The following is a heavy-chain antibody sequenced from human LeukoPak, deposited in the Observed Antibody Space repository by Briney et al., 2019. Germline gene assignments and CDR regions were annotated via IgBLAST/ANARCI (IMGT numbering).Heavy chain of an antibody. CDR2: VNWKGGST. Sequence: PGGSLRLSCAASGFTFDDYGMSWVRQAPGKGLEWVSGVNWKGGSTGYADSVKGRFTISRDNAKNSLYLQMNSLRAEDTALYYCARDDSSITGTKRHWGQGTLVTVSS. CDR3: ARDDSSITGTKRH. D-gene: IGHD1-7*01. CDR1: GFTFDDYG. V-gene: IGHV3-20*04. J-gene: IGHJ4*02.